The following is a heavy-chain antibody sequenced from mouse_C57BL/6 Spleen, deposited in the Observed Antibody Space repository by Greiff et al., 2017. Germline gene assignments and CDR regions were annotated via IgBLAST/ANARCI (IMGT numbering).Heavy chain of an antibody. V-gene: IGHV1-18*01. J-gene: IGHJ1*03. D-gene: IGHD1-1*01. CDR1: GYTFTDSN. Sequence: VQLQQSGPELVKPGASVKIPCKASGYTFTDSNMDWVKQSHGKSLEWIGDINPNNGGTIYNQKFKGKATLTVDKSSSTAYMELRSLTSEDTAVYYCARCSSYEYFDVWGTGTTVTVSS. CDR3: ARCSSYEYFDV. CDR2: INPNNGGT.